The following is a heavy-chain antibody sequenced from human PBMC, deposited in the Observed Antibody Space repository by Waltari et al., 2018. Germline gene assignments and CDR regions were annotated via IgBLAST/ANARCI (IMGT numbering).Heavy chain of an antibody. J-gene: IGHJ2*01. Sequence: QLQLQESGPGLVKPSETLSLTCTVSGGSISSSSYYWGWIRQPPGKGLEWIGSIYYRGSTYYNPSLKSRVTISVDTSKNQFSLKLSSVTAADTAVYYCARHRAMTIMLWYFDLWGRGTLVTVSS. CDR3: ARHRAMTIMLWYFDL. D-gene: IGHD2-8*01. CDR1: GGSISSSSYY. CDR2: IYYRGST. V-gene: IGHV4-39*01.